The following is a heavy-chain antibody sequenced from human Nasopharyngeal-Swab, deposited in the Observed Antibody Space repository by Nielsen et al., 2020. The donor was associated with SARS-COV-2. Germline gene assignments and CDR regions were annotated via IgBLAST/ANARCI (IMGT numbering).Heavy chain of an antibody. CDR3: ARGKGTSYYYYYGMDV. Sequence: SVKVSCKASGCTFSSYAIIWVRQAPAQGLEWMGGIIPAFGTPTYAQDSTQDLQGRVTISADESTSTAYMELSSLRSEDTAVYYCARGKGTSYYYYYGMDVWGQGTTVTVS. J-gene: IGHJ6*02. CDR1: GCTFSSYA. V-gene: IGHV1-69*13. CDR2: IIPAFGTP. D-gene: IGHD1/OR15-1a*01.